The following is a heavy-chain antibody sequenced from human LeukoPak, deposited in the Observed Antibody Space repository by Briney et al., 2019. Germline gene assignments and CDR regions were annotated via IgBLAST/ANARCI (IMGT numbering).Heavy chain of an antibody. CDR2: MNPNSGNT. D-gene: IGHD3-3*01. CDR3: ARARYLYDFWSGYYINYYYYGMDV. Sequence: ASVKVSCKASGYTFTSYDINWVRQATGQGLEWMGWMNPNSGNTGYAQKFQGRVTMTRNTSISTAHMELSSLRSEDTAVYYCARARYLYDFWSGYYINYYYYGMDVWGQGTTVTVSS. V-gene: IGHV1-8*01. CDR1: GYTFTSYD. J-gene: IGHJ6*02.